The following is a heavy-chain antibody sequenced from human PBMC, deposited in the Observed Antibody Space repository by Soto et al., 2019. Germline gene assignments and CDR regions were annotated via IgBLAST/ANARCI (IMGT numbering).Heavy chain of an antibody. D-gene: IGHD3-3*01. J-gene: IGHJ6*03. V-gene: IGHV3-11*01. CDR1: GFTFSDYY. CDR3: ARALTIFGVVPSPYYYYMDV. Sequence: GGSLRLSCAASGFTFSDYYMSWIRQAPGKGLEWVSYISSSGSTIYYADSVKGRFTISRDNAKNSLYLQMNSLRAEDTAVYYCARALTIFGVVPSPYYYYMDVWGEGTTVTVSS. CDR2: ISSSGSTI.